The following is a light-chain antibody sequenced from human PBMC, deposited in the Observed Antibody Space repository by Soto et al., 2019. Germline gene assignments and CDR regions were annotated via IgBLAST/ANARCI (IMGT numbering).Light chain of an antibody. Sequence: DIQLTQSPSTLSASVGDRVIITCRASQTMGTWLAWYQERPGKATRLLIYKASTLERGVPSRFSGSGSGTEFTLPYSNLQPEDFATYYLHLYKTYSPTLGQGTKLEI. CDR2: KAS. J-gene: IGKJ2*01. V-gene: IGKV1-5*03. CDR3: HLYKTYSPT. CDR1: QTMGTW.